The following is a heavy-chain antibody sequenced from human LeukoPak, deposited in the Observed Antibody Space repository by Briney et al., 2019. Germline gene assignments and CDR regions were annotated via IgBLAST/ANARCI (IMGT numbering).Heavy chain of an antibody. D-gene: IGHD4-17*01. Sequence: GGSLRLSCVVSGFTFSSYSMNWVGQAPGKGLEWVSSIRSSSSYIYYADSVKGRFIISRDNAKNSLHLQMNSLRAEGTAVYYCARDQYGDYVFDYWGQGTLVTVSS. CDR1: GFTFSSYS. CDR2: IRSSSSYI. J-gene: IGHJ4*02. CDR3: ARDQYGDYVFDY. V-gene: IGHV3-21*01.